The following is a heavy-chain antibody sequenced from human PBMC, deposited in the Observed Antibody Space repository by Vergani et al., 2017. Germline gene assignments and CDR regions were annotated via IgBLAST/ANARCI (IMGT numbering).Heavy chain of an antibody. V-gene: IGHV3-53*01. CDR2: IYSGGST. D-gene: IGHD3-10*01. J-gene: IGHJ4*02. CDR3: AKADITSYDY. CDR1: GFTVSSNY. Sequence: EVQLVESGGGLVQPGGSLRLSCAASGFTVSSNYMSWVRQAPGKGREWVSVIYSGGSTYSADSVKGRFTIARDNSKNTLYLQMNSLRAEDTAVYYCAKADITSYDYWGQGTLVTVSS.